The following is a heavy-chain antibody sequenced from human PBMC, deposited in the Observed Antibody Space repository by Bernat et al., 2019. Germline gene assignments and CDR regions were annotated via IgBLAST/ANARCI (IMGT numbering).Heavy chain of an antibody. V-gene: IGHV3-23*01. D-gene: IGHD6-19*01. Sequence: EVQLLESGGGLVQPGGSLRLSCAASGFTFSSYAMSWVRQAPGKGLEWVSAISGSGGSTYYAESVKGRFTISRDNSKNTQYLQMNSLRAEDTAVYYCAKDCAQQWLVREVELDYWGQGTLVTVSS. CDR1: GFTFSSYA. CDR3: AKDCAQQWLVREVELDY. CDR2: ISGSGGST. J-gene: IGHJ4*02.